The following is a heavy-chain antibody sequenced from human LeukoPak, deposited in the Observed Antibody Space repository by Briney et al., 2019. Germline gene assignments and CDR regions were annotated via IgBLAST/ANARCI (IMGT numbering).Heavy chain of an antibody. J-gene: IGHJ6*02. CDR2: ISSSGGST. D-gene: IGHD2-21*01. CDR1: GFTFSSYA. Sequence: GGSLRLSCAASGFTFSSYAMSWVRQAPGKGLEWVSVISSSGGSTYYADSVKGRFTISRDNSKNTLYLQMNSLRAEDTAVYYCAKGVVSCYFYGLDVWGQGTTVTVSS. V-gene: IGHV3-23*01. CDR3: AKGVVSCYFYGLDV.